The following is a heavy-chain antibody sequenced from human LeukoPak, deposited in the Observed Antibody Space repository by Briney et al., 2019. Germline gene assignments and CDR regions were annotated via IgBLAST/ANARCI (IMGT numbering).Heavy chain of an antibody. V-gene: IGHV4-34*01. Sequence: PSETLSVTCAVYVGSISGYYWSWIGQPPGMGLEWVGEIHYTGGTSYNPSLKSRATISIDTSKNQLSLKLSSVTAADTAVYYCARGNILSGYCFDFWGQGALVTVSS. J-gene: IGHJ4*02. CDR1: VGSISGYY. D-gene: IGHD3-9*01. CDR3: ARGNILSGYCFDF. CDR2: IHYTGGT.